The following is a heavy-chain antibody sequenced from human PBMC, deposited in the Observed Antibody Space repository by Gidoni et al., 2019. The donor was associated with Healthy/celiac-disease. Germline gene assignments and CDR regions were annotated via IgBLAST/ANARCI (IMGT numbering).Heavy chain of an antibody. V-gene: IGHV3-23*01. Sequence: EVQLLESGGGLVQPGGSLRLSCAASGFTSSSYAMSSVRQAPGKGLEWVSGISGSGGCTYYADSVKGRFTISRDNSKNTLYLQMNSLRAEDTAVYYCAKSPRGYCSGGSCELNYYYYGMDVWGQGTTVTVSS. CDR1: GFTSSSYA. D-gene: IGHD2-15*01. J-gene: IGHJ6*02. CDR2: ISGSGGCT. CDR3: AKSPRGYCSGGSCELNYYYYGMDV.